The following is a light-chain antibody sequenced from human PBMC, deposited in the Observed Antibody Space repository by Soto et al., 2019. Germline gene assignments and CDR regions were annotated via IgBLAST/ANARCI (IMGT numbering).Light chain of an antibody. Sequence: ENVLTQSPGTLSLSPGERATLSCRASQSIGSSYLAWYQQKPGHAPRLIMYGTSSRATGIPDRFSGSGSGTDFTLTISRLEPEDVAVYYCQQFGSSWFTFGQGTKVEIK. CDR2: GTS. CDR1: QSIGSSY. CDR3: QQFGSSWFT. J-gene: IGKJ1*01. V-gene: IGKV3-20*01.